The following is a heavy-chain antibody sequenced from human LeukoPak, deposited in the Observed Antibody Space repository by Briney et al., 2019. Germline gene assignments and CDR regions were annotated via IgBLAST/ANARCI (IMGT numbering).Heavy chain of an antibody. Sequence: GGSLRLSCTASGFTFSSYEMNWVRQAPGKGLEWVSFISSSSSTIYYVDSVKGRFTISRDNAKNSLYLQMNSLRAEDTAVYYCARDPPYGDYMYDYWGQGTLVTVSS. CDR3: ARDPPYGDYMYDY. D-gene: IGHD4-17*01. J-gene: IGHJ4*02. CDR2: ISSSSSTI. V-gene: IGHV3-48*03. CDR1: GFTFSSYE.